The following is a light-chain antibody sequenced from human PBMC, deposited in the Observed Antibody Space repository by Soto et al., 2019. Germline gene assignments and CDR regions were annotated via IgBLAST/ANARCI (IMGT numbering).Light chain of an antibody. V-gene: IGKV3-20*01. CDR3: QQYGSVPLT. CDR1: QSVTTSY. CDR2: GAS. Sequence: EIVLTQSPGPLSLSPGERATLSCRASQSVTTSYLAWYQQKPGQAPRPLTYGASSKATGIPDRFSGSGSAADFTLTISRLEPEDFAVYYCQQYGSVPLTFGGGTKVEIK. J-gene: IGKJ4*01.